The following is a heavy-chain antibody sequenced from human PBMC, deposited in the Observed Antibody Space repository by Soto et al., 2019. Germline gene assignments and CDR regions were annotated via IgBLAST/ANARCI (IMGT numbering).Heavy chain of an antibody. V-gene: IGHV4-59*08. D-gene: IGHD3-3*01. CDR2: IYYSGST. J-gene: IGHJ6*03. Sequence: SETLSLTCTVSGGSISSYYWSWIRQPPGKGLEWIGYIYYSGSTNYNPSLKSRVTISVDTSKDQFSLKLSSVTAADTAVYYCSRFNYDFWSGYRNYYMDVWGKGTTVTVSS. CDR1: GGSISSYY. CDR3: SRFNYDFWSGYRNYYMDV.